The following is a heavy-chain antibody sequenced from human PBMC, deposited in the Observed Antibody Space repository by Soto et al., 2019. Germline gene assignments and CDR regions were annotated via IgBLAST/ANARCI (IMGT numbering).Heavy chain of an antibody. CDR2: ISPNGQGI. V-gene: IGHV3-23*01. J-gene: IGHJ6*02. CDR3: AKDRKKYYDFWSGYFPYYYYGMDV. Sequence: GGSLRLSCGVSGFTVTSNGVSWVRQAPGKGLEWVSAISPNGQGIWYADSVKGRFTISRDISRNTVFLQMDSLRAEDTAVYYCAKDRKKYYDFWSGYFPYYYYGMDVWGQGTTVTVSS. CDR1: GFTVTSNG. D-gene: IGHD3-3*01.